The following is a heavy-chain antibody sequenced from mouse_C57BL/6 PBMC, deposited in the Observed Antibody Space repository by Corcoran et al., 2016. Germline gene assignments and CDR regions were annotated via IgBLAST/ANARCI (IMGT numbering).Heavy chain of an antibody. CDR1: GYSITSGYY. D-gene: IGHD2-3*01. V-gene: IGHV3-6*01. CDR3: ARDSEDGGWFAY. CDR2: ISYDGSN. Sequence: DVQLQESGPGLVKPSQSLSLTCSVTGYSITSGYYWNWIRQFPGNKLEWMGYISYDGSNNYNPSLKNRISITRDTSKNQFCLKLNSVTTEDTATYYCARDSEDGGWFAYWGQGTLVTVSA. J-gene: IGHJ3*01.